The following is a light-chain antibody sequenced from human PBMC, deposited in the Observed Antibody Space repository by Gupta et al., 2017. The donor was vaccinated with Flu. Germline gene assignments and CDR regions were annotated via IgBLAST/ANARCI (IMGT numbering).Light chain of an antibody. CDR3: QHYNSYSEFV. CDR2: KAS. CDR1: QSIRSL. V-gene: IGKV1-5*03. Sequence: DRVTITCRASQSIRSLLAWYHQKPGQAPRLLIHKASNLESGVPSRFSGTESGTEFTLTINNLQPDDFGTYYCQHYNSYSEFVFGPGSKVEI. J-gene: IGKJ3*01.